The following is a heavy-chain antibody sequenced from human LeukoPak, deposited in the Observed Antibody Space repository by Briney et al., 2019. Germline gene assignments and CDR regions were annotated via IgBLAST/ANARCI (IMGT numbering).Heavy chain of an antibody. D-gene: IGHD3-16*02. Sequence: SETLSLTCAVYGGSFSGYYWSWIRQPPWKGLEWIGELNHSGSTNYNPSLKSRVTISVDTSKNQFSLKLSSVTAADTAVYYCARDAVYYDYVWGSYRYKSGAFDIWGQGTMVTVSS. CDR1: GGSFSGYY. CDR3: ARDAVYYDYVWGSYRYKSGAFDI. CDR2: LNHSGST. V-gene: IGHV4-34*01. J-gene: IGHJ3*02.